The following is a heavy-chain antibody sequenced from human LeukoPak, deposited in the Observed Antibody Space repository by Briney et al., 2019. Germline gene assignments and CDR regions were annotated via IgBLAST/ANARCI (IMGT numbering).Heavy chain of an antibody. D-gene: IGHD5-18*01. Sequence: ASVKVSCKASGYTFTGYYMHWVRQAPGQGLEWMGWINPNSGGTNYAQKFQGRVTMTRDTSISTAYMELSRLRSDDTAVYYCARGPAPLDTAMSAHYYFDYWGQGTLVTVSS. CDR2: INPNSGGT. CDR1: GYTFTGYY. V-gene: IGHV1-2*02. CDR3: ARGPAPLDTAMSAHYYFDY. J-gene: IGHJ4*02.